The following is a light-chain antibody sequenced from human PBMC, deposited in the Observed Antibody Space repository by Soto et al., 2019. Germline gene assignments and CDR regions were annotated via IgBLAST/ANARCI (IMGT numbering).Light chain of an antibody. CDR2: DVT. CDR1: SSDVGGYNY. J-gene: IGLJ3*02. CDR3: CSYAGSYTYV. V-gene: IGLV2-11*01. Sequence: QSALTQPRSVSGSPGQSVTISCTGTSSDVGGYNYVSWYQQHPDKAPKLMIYDVTKRPSGVPDRFSGSKSGNTASLTISGLQGEDEADYYCCSYAGSYTYVFGGGTKVTVL.